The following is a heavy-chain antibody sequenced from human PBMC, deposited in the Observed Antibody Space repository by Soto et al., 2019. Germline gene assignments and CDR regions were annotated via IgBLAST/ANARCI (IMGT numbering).Heavy chain of an antibody. Sequence: SETLSLTCTVSGGSISSYYWSWIRQPPGKGLEWIGYIYYSGSTKYNPSLESRVTISLDTSENQFSLKLSSVTAADTAVYYCASVKNWNDFDYWGQGTLVTVSS. CDR2: IYYSGST. CDR1: GGSISSYY. D-gene: IGHD1-1*01. J-gene: IGHJ4*02. V-gene: IGHV4-59*01. CDR3: ASVKNWNDFDY.